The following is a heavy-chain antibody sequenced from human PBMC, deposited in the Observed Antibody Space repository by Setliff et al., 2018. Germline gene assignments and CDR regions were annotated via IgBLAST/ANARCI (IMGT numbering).Heavy chain of an antibody. Sequence: PSETLSLTCTVSGGSISSGGYYWSWIRQHPGKGPEWIGYIYYSGSTYYNPSLKSRVTISVDTSKNQLSLKLSSVTAADTAVYYCAREVGYYDSSGYPDVWGKGTTVTVSS. CDR2: IYYSGST. CDR3: AREVGYYDSSGYPDV. V-gene: IGHV4-31*03. CDR1: GGSISSGGYY. D-gene: IGHD3-22*01. J-gene: IGHJ6*04.